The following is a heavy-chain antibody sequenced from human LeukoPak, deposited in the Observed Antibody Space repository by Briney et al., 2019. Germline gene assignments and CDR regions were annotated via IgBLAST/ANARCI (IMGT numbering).Heavy chain of an antibody. J-gene: IGHJ4*02. CDR3: AKDPSSSAWGRYFDY. D-gene: IGHD6-19*01. CDR2: ISGSASST. V-gene: IGHV3-23*01. Sequence: GGSLRLSCVASGFTFSNYAMTWVRQAPGKGLEWVSAISGSASSTYHADSVEGRFTISRDNSKSTLYLQMNSLSAEDTAIYYCAKDPSSSAWGRYFDYWGQGTLVTVSS. CDR1: GFTFSNYA.